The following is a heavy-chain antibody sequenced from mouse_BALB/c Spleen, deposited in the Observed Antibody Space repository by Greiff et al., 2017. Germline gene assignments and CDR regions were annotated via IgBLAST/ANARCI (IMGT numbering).Heavy chain of an antibody. CDR2: ISYSGST. D-gene: IGHD2-10*02. CDR1: GYSITSDYA. CDR3: ARGYGNHFDY. J-gene: IGHJ2*01. Sequence: EVKLQESGPGLVKPSQSLSLTCTVTGYSITSDYAWNWIRQFPGNKLEWMGYISYSGSTSYNPSLKSRISITRDTSKNQFFLQLNSVTTEDTATYYCARGYGNHFDYWGQGTTLTVSS. V-gene: IGHV3-2*02.